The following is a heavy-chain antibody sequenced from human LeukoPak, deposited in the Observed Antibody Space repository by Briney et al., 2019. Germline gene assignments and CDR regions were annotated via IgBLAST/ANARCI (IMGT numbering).Heavy chain of an antibody. CDR3: ASGTIVGARGADN. CDR2: ISGSSYHI. D-gene: IGHD1-26*01. V-gene: IGHV3-21*01. J-gene: IGHJ4*02. Sequence: GGSLRLSCAASGFTFSTCSMKWVRQAPGKALEWVSSISGSSYHIYYADSVKGRFTISRDNANNLLYLQMNSLRAEDTAVYYCASGTIVGARGADNWGQGTLVTVSS. CDR1: GFTFSTCS.